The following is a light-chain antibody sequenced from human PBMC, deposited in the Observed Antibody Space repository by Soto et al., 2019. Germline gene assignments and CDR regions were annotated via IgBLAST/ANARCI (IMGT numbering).Light chain of an antibody. Sequence: QSALTQTPSASGTPGQRVTISCSGSRSNIGSNTVNWYQQLPGTAPKLLIYNHSQRPSGVPDRFSGSKSGTSASLAISGLQSEDEADYYCAAWDDSLNGWVFGGGTKLTVL. CDR3: AAWDDSLNGWV. CDR1: RSNIGSNT. V-gene: IGLV1-44*01. CDR2: NHS. J-gene: IGLJ3*02.